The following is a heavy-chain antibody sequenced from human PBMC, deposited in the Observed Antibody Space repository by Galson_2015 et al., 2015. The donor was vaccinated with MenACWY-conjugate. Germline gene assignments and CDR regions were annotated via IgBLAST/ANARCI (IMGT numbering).Heavy chain of an antibody. V-gene: IGHV5-51*01. CDR1: GYTFTSNW. D-gene: IGHD6-6*01. CDR2: IYPGDSDT. Sequence: QSGAEVKKPGESLKISCKGSGYTFTSNWIGWVRQVPGKGLEWVGIIYPGDSDTRYTPSFQGHVTISADKSINTAYLQWGSLEASDTAMYYCARQGFGSSSLDYWGQGTLVTVSS. CDR3: ARQGFGSSSLDY. J-gene: IGHJ4*02.